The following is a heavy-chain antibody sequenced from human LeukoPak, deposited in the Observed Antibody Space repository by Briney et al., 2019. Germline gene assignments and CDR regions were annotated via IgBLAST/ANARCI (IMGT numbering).Heavy chain of an antibody. CDR2: INPNSGGT. Sequence: ASVKVSCKASGYTFTGYYMHWVRQAPGQGLEWMGWINPNSGGTNYAQKFQGRVTMTRDTSISTAYMELSRLRSDDTAVYYCARALAYGSGSYFDYWGQGTLVTVSS. V-gene: IGHV1-2*02. CDR3: ARALAYGSGSYFDY. D-gene: IGHD3-10*01. CDR1: GYTFTGYY. J-gene: IGHJ4*02.